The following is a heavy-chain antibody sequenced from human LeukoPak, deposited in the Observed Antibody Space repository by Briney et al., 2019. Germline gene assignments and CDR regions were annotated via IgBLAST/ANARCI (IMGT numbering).Heavy chain of an antibody. D-gene: IGHD5-24*01. CDR3: ASGYNNYFFDC. V-gene: IGHV5-51*01. CDR2: IYPGDSDT. Sequence: GGSLKISCKASGYSFTNYWIGWVRQMPGKGLEWVGIIYPGDSDTRYSPSFQGQVTISADKSISTAFLQWSSLKASDTAMYYCASGYNNYFFDCWGQGTLVTVSS. J-gene: IGHJ4*02. CDR1: GYSFTNYW.